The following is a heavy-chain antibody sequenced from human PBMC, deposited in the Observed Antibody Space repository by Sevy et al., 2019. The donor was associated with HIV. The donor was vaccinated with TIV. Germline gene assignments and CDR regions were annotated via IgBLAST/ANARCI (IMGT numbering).Heavy chain of an antibody. J-gene: IGHJ4*02. V-gene: IGHV3-49*03. D-gene: IGHD3-9*01. CDR2: ITRNSYEAYGGTT. Sequence: GGSLRLSCTTSGFTFDDYAMSWFRQAPGKGLEWVAFITRNSYEAYGGTTDYGASVKGRFIISRDDSKSIAYLQMSRLKTEDTAVYYCTRGLVTADTPEYYFDYWGQGTLVTVSS. CDR3: TRGLVTADTPEYYFDY. CDR1: GFTFDDYA.